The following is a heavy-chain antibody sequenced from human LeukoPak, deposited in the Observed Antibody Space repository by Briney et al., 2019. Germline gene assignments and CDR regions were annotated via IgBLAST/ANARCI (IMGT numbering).Heavy chain of an antibody. J-gene: IGHJ3*02. CDR3: ARETIDITIIEVVRMGDAFDI. D-gene: IGHD3-22*01. CDR2: IYYSGNT. Sequence: SETLSLTCTVSGGSISSSSYYWGWIRQPPGKGLEWIGSIYYSGNTYYNPSLKSRVTISVDTSKNQFSLRVSSVTAADTAVYYCARETIDITIIEVVRMGDAFDIWGQGTMVAVSS. CDR1: GGSISSSSYY. V-gene: IGHV4-39*07.